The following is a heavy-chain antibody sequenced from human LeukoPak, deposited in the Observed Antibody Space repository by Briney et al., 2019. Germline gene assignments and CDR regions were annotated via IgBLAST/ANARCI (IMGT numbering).Heavy chain of an antibody. CDR1: GFTFSSFA. Sequence: GGSLRLSCAASGFTFSSFAMTWVRQAPGKGPEWVSAISGSGGTTYYADSVKGRFTISRDNSKNTLYLQMNSLRAEDTAVHYCAKDRHSGSSYFDYWGQGTLVTVSS. CDR3: AKDRHSGSSYFDY. J-gene: IGHJ4*02. D-gene: IGHD6-19*01. V-gene: IGHV3-23*01. CDR2: ISGSGGTT.